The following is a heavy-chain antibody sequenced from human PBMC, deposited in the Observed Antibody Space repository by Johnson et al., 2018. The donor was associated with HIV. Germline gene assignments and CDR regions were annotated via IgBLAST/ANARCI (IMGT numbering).Heavy chain of an antibody. Sequence: VQLVESGGGVVRPGGSLRLSCAASGFTFDDYGMSWVRQAPGKGLEWVSGINWNGGSTGYADSVKGRFTISRDNAKNSLYLQMNSLRAEDTALYYCASLTWVARSSRFYAFDIWGQGTMVTVSS. D-gene: IGHD6-13*01. CDR2: INWNGGST. CDR3: ASLTWVARSSRFYAFDI. CDR1: GFTFDDYG. J-gene: IGHJ3*02. V-gene: IGHV3-20*04.